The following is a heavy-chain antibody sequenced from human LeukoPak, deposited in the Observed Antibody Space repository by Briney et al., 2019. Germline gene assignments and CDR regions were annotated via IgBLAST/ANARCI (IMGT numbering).Heavy chain of an antibody. V-gene: IGHV6-1*01. CDR1: GDRVSSNSAA. D-gene: IGHD3-3*01. J-gene: IGHJ5*02. Sequence: SQTLSLTCAISGDRVSSNSAAWNWIRQSPSTGLEWLGRTYYRSKWYNDYAVSVKSRITINPDTSKNQFSLQLNSVTPEDTAVYYCAREEWNLVLNWFDPWGQGTLVTVSS. CDR3: AREEWNLVLNWFDP. CDR2: TYYRSKWYN.